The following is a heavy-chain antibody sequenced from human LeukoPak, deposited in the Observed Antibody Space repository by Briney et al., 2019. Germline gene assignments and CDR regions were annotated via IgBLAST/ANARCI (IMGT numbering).Heavy chain of an antibody. Sequence: ASVKVSCKASGYTFTGYYMHWVRQAPGQGLEWMGWINPNSGGTNYAQKSQGRVTMTRDTSISTAYMELSRLRSDDTAVYYCARDYYDSSGYYSLETWYYFDYWGQGTLVTVSS. CDR1: GYTFTGYY. CDR2: INPNSGGT. D-gene: IGHD3-22*01. V-gene: IGHV1-2*02. J-gene: IGHJ4*02. CDR3: ARDYYDSSGYYSLETWYYFDY.